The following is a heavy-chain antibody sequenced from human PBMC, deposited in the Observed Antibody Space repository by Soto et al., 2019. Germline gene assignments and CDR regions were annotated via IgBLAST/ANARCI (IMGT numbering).Heavy chain of an antibody. CDR2: IYTSGST. J-gene: IGHJ5*02. V-gene: IGHV4-4*07. CDR1: GGSISSYY. D-gene: IGHD5-12*01. Sequence: SETLSLTCTVSGGSISSYYWSWIRQPAGKGLEWIGRIYTSGSTNYNPSLKSRVTMSVDTSKNQFSLKLSSVTAADTAVYYCAGDYSGYGGYNWFDPWGQGTLVTVSS. CDR3: AGDYSGYGGYNWFDP.